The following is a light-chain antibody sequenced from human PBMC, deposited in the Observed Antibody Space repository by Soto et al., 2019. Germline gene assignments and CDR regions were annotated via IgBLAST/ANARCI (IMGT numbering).Light chain of an antibody. CDR2: EVT. CDR1: SSDVGGYKY. CDR3: TSYSRTRNLYVV. J-gene: IGLJ2*01. Sequence: QSVLTQPASVSGSPGQSITISCTGTSSDVGGYKYVSWYQQHPGKAPKLMIYEVTNRPSGVSNRLSGSKSGNTASLTISGLQAEDEADYCCTSYSRTRNLYVVFVGGTQLTVI. V-gene: IGLV2-14*01.